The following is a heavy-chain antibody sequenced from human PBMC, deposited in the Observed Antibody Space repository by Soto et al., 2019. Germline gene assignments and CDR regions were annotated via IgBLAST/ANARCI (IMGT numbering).Heavy chain of an antibody. Sequence: SETLSLTCTVSGGSISSYYWSWIRQPPGKGLEWIGYIYYSGSTNYNPSLKSRVTISVDTSKNQFSLKLSSVTAADTAVYYCARVGPWVPYYYDSSPYTFENWFDPWGQGTLVTVSS. V-gene: IGHV4-59*01. CDR1: GGSISSYY. CDR3: ARVGPWVPYYYDSSPYTFENWFDP. J-gene: IGHJ5*02. D-gene: IGHD3-22*01. CDR2: IYYSGST.